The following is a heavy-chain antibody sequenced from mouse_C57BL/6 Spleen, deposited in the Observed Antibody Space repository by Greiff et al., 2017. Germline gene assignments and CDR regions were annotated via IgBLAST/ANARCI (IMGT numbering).Heavy chain of an antibody. V-gene: IGHV1-59*01. CDR1: GYTFTSYW. D-gene: IGHD2-4*01. Sequence: VQLQQPGAELVRPGTSVKLSCKASGYTFTSYWMHWVKQRPGQGLEWIGVIDPSDSYTNYNQKFKGKATLTVDTSSSTAYMQLSSLTSEDSAVYCCASYDYDVLLFAYWGQGTLVTVSA. J-gene: IGHJ3*01. CDR3: ASYDYDVLLFAY. CDR2: IDPSDSYT.